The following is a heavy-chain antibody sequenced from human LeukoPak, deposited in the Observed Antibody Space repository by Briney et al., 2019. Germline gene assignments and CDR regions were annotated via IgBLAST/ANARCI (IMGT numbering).Heavy chain of an antibody. CDR1: GFTFDDYA. V-gene: IGHV3-9*01. CDR3: AKARIAVAGRAGYYFDY. J-gene: IGHJ4*02. Sequence: GGSLRLSCAASGFTFDDYAMHWVRQAPGKGLEWVSGISWNSGSIGYADSVKGRFTISRDNAKNSLYLQMNSLRAEDTALYYCAKARIAVAGRAGYYFDYWGQGTLVTVSS. CDR2: ISWNSGSI. D-gene: IGHD6-19*01.